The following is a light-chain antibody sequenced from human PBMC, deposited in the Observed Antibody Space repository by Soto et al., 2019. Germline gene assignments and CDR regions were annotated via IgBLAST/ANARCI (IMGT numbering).Light chain of an antibody. CDR2: AAS. CDR3: QQTYSTPWT. CDR1: QSISSY. V-gene: IGKV1-39*01. J-gene: IGKJ1*01. Sequence: DIQMTQSPSSLSASVGARVTITCRASQSISSYLNWYQHKPGKAPKLLIYAASSLQSGIPSRFSGSGSGTEFTLTISSLQPEDFATYYCQQTYSTPWTFGQGTKVDIK.